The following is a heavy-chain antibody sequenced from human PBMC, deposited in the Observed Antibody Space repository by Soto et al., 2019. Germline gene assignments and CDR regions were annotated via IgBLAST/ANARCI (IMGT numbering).Heavy chain of an antibody. V-gene: IGHV4-4*07. CDR2: LYTDGST. J-gene: IGHJ4*02. CDR3: AREARGGYSGISDN. CDR1: GGSSSSDY. Sequence: SETLSLTCTVSGGSSSSDYWSWIRQPAGKALEWIGRLYTDGSTKYNPSLTSRVTMSVDTSKNQLSLRLSSVTAADTAVYYCAREARGGYSGISDNWGQGTLVTVSS. D-gene: IGHD5-12*01.